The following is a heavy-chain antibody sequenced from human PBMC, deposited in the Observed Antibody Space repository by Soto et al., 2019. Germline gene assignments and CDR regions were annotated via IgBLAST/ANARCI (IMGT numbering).Heavy chain of an antibody. CDR2: ISSSGSNT. CDR3: AKVAPLFIAVADFEY. J-gene: IGHJ4*02. D-gene: IGHD6-19*01. V-gene: IGHV3-23*01. CDR1: GFNFSSYS. Sequence: GGPLRLSCAASGFNFSSYSMNWVSQTQGKGREWVSAISSSGSNTYYADSVKGRFTISRDNSKNTLYLQMNSLRAEDTAVYYCAKVAPLFIAVADFEYWGQGTLVTVSS.